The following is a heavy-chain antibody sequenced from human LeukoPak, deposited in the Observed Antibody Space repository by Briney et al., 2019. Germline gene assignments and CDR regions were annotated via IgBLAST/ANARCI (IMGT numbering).Heavy chain of an antibody. Sequence: GESLKISCQGSGYSFTTYWVGWVRQMPGKGLEWMGIIYPGDSDTRYSPSFQGQVTISADKSISTAYLQWSSLKASDTAMYYCATSYCSSTSCYTNFQHWGQGTLVTVSS. CDR3: ATSYCSSTSCYTNFQH. V-gene: IGHV5-51*01. J-gene: IGHJ1*01. D-gene: IGHD2-2*02. CDR2: IYPGDSDT. CDR1: GYSFTTYW.